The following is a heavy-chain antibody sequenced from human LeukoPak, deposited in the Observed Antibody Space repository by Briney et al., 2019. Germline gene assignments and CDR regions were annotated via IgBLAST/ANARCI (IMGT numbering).Heavy chain of an antibody. CDR2: IIPILGIA. V-gene: IGHV1-69*04. D-gene: IGHD3-10*01. CDR3: ARENPASWGSGNSAFDY. Sequence: EASVKVSCKASGGTFSSYAISWVRQAPGQGLEWMGRIIPILGIANYAQKFQGRVTITADKSTSTAYMELSSLRSEDTAVYYCARENPASWGSGNSAFDYWGQGTLVTVS. J-gene: IGHJ4*02. CDR1: GGTFSSYA.